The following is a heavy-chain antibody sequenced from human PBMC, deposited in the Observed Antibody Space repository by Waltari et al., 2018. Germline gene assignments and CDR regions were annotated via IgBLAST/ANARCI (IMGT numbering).Heavy chain of an antibody. D-gene: IGHD3-22*01. CDR1: GGSIGRHY. CDR3: ARYRFSHSSSYFLSAFDM. J-gene: IGHJ3*02. V-gene: IGHV4-59*11. Sequence: QVQLQESGPRLVKPSETLSLTCTISGGSIGRHYWSWLRQSPGKGLEWIGYIFHSGTTDYNPSLRSRVTISVDTSKNQFSLKLISVTAADTALYYCARYRFSHSSSYFLSAFDMWGQGTMVTVSS. CDR2: IFHSGTT.